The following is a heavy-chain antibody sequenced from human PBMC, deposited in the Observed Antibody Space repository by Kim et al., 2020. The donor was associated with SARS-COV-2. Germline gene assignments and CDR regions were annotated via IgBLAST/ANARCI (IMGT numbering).Heavy chain of an antibody. J-gene: IGHJ4*02. D-gene: IGHD1-7*01. V-gene: IGHV4-34*01. CDR3: ARRGVYNWNYGEYYFDY. Sequence: LKSRVTISVDTSKNQFSLKLSSVTAADTAVYYCARRGVYNWNYGEYYFDYWGQGTLVTVSS.